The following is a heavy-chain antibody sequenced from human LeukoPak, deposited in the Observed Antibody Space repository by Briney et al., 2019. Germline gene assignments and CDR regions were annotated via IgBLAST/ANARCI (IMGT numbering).Heavy chain of an antibody. Sequence: SETLSLTCAVYGGSFSGYYWSWIRQPPGKGLEWIGEINHSGSTNYNPSLKSRVTISVDTSKNQFSLKLSSVTAADAAVYYCGRKPYYSFGMDVWGQGTTVTVSS. V-gene: IGHV4-34*01. J-gene: IGHJ6*02. CDR1: GGSFSGYY. CDR2: INHSGST. CDR3: GRKPYYSFGMDV.